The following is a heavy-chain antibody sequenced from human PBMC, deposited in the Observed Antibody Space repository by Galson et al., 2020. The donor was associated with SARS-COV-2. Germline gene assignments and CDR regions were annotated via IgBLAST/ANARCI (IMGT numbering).Heavy chain of an antibody. D-gene: IGHD1-26*01. V-gene: IGHV3-30*18. Sequence: PGGSLRLSCAASGFTVNSYGMHWVRQAPGKGLEWVAVISDGGTNKYYADSVKGRFTISRDNSRNTLYLQMNSLRAEDTAVYYCAKAVSGWDRRHPFDIWCQGTMVIVSS. CDR3: AKAVSGWDRRHPFDI. J-gene: IGHJ3*02. CDR1: GFTVNSYG. CDR2: ISDGGTNK.